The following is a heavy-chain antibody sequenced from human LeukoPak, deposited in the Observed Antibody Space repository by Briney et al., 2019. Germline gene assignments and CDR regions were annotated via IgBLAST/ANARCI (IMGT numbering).Heavy chain of an antibody. CDR2: INPNSGGT. CDR3: AREEQVATILA. D-gene: IGHD5-12*01. V-gene: IGHV1-2*02. CDR1: GGTFSSYA. J-gene: IGHJ5*02. Sequence: ASVKVSCKASGGTFSSYAISWVRQAPGQGLEWMGWINPNSGGTSYAQKFQGRVTMTRDTSISTAYMELSRLRSDDTAVYYCAREEQVATILAWGQGTLVTVSS.